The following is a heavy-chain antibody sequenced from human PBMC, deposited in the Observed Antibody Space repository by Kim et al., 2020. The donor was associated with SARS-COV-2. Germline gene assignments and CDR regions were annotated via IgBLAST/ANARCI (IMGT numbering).Heavy chain of an antibody. V-gene: IGHV1-69*13. Sequence: SVKVSCKASGGTFSSYAISWVRQAPGQGLEWMGGIIPIFGTANYAQKFQGRVTITADESTSTAYMELSSLRSEDTAVYYCAKGPVIGVPIHYYGMDVWGQGTTVTVSS. D-gene: IGHD2-21*01. CDR1: GGTFSSYA. CDR3: AKGPVIGVPIHYYGMDV. J-gene: IGHJ6*02. CDR2: IIPIFGTA.